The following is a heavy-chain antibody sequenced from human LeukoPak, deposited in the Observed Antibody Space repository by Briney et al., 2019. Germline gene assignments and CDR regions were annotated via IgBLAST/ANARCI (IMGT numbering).Heavy chain of an antibody. CDR2: ITSGSSYI. D-gene: IGHD2-21*02. CDR3: AREDCGGDCCLFDH. CDR1: GFTFSSYS. J-gene: IGHJ4*02. Sequence: GGSLRLSCAASGFTFSSYSMNWVRQAPGKGLGWVSSITSGSSYIYYADSVKGRFTISRDNAKSSLFLQMNSLRAEDTAVYYCAREDCGGDCCLFDHWAREPWSPSPQ. V-gene: IGHV3-21*01.